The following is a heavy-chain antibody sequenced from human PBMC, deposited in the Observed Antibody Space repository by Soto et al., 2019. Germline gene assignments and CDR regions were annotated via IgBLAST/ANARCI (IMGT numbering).Heavy chain of an antibody. CDR2: ISGGGDRT. CDR1: GFTFINYA. Sequence: ESGGGLVQPGGSLRLSCVGSGFTFINYAMNWVRQTPGKGLEWVSTISGGGDRTFDADTVKGRFTISRDNSKNTVNLQMTSLRADDTAVYYCARKVLGSTSRPDWWYFDLWGRGTLVTVSS. CDR3: ARKVLGSTSRPDWWYFDL. V-gene: IGHV3-23*01. J-gene: IGHJ2*01. D-gene: IGHD2-2*01.